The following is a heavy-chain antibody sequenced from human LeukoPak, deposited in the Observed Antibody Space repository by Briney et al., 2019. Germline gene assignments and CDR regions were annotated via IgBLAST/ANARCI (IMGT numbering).Heavy chain of an antibody. CDR2: INWNGGST. J-gene: IGHJ4*02. V-gene: IGHV3-20*04. D-gene: IGHD6-25*01. Sequence: GGSLRLSCAASGFTLDDYAMSWVRHAPGKGMEWVSDINWNGGSTGYADSVKGRFTISRDNAKNSLYLQMNSLRAEDTALYYCARLMSGNFDYWGQGTLVTVSS. CDR1: GFTLDDYA. CDR3: ARLMSGNFDY.